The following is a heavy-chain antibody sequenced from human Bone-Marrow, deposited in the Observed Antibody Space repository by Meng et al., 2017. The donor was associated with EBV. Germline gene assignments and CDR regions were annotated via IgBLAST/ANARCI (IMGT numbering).Heavy chain of an antibody. Sequence: VQLGECGGGLVKPGGSLRLPCAASGFTFRKAWMSWVRQAPGKGLEWVGRVKSQADGGTTDYTAAVRGRFTISRDDSRNMLYLQINSLQIEDSALYYCATESTTFEYWGLGTLVTVSS. CDR2: VKSQADGGTT. CDR3: ATESTTFEY. D-gene: IGHD1-1*01. CDR1: GFTFRKAW. J-gene: IGHJ4*02. V-gene: IGHV3-15*01.